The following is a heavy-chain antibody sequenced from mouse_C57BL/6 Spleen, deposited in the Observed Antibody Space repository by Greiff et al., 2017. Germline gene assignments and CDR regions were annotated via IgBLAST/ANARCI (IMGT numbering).Heavy chain of an antibody. CDR1: GYTFTSYW. V-gene: IGHV1-69*01. CDR2: IDPSDSYT. J-gene: IGHJ2*01. Sequence: QVQLQQPGAELVMPGASAKLSCKASGYTFTSYWMHWVKQRPGQGLEWIGEIDPSDSYTNYNHKFKGKSTLPLDKSSSTAYMQLSILTSEDSAVYYCARGRTVVATTYYDYWGQGATLTVSS. D-gene: IGHD1-1*01. CDR3: ARGRTVVATTYYDY.